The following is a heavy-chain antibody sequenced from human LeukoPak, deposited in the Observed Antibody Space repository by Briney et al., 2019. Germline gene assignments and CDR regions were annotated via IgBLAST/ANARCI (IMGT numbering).Heavy chain of an antibody. D-gene: IGHD3-22*01. J-gene: IGHJ4*02. CDR1: GYTFTGYY. V-gene: IGHV1-2*05. CDR2: INPNSGGT. CDR3: ARGPRSSSGYYEFDY. Sequence: ASVKVSCKASGYTFTGYYMHWVRQAPGQGLEWMGRINPNSGGTYYAQKFQDRVTMTRDTSISTAYMELSRLTSDDTVVYYCARGPRSSSGYYEFDYWGQGTLVTVSS.